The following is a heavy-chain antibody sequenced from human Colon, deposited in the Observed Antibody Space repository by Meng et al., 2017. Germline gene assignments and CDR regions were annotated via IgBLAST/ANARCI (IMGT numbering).Heavy chain of an antibody. J-gene: IGHJ5*02. CDR1: GGSFSAYY. D-gene: IGHD5-12*01. V-gene: IGHV4-34*01. CDR3: ARGRYNGYLP. Sequence: CGGGLFISSLVLFLPCGVYGGSFSAYYLSWIRQPPGKGLECIGEINHSGSTNYNPSLNSRVTISVDTSKNQFSLKLSSVTAADTAVYYCARGRYNGYLPWGQGTLVTVSS. CDR2: INHSGST.